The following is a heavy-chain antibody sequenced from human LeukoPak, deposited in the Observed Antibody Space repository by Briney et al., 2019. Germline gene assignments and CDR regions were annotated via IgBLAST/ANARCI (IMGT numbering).Heavy chain of an antibody. CDR3: ARDPGGYSHWFDP. Sequence: PGGSLRLSCAASGFTFSSYWMSWVRQAPGKGLEWVANIKQDGSEKYYVDSVKGRFTISRDNAKNSLYLQMNSLRAEDTAVYYCARDPGGYSHWFDPWGQGTLVTVSS. J-gene: IGHJ5*02. CDR1: GFTFSSYW. V-gene: IGHV3-7*01. D-gene: IGHD3-10*01. CDR2: IKQDGSEK.